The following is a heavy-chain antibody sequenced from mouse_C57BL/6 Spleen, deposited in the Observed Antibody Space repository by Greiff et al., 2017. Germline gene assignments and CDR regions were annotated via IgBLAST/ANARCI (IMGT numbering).Heavy chain of an antibody. CDR1: GYTFTSYW. V-gene: IGHV1-55*01. CDR3: VQRCSLYAMEY. D-gene: IGHD6-2*01. Sequence: QVQLKQPGAELVKPGASVKMSCKASGYTFTSYWITWVKQRPGQGLEWIGDIYPGSGSTNYNEKFKSKATLTVDTSSSTAYMQLSSLTSEDTAVYNSVQRCSLYAMEYRGEGTPVTPSS. CDR2: IYPGSGST. J-gene: IGHJ4*01.